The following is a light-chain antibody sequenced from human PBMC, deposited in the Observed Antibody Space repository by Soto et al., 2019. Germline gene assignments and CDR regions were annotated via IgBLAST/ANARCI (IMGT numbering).Light chain of an antibody. CDR3: NSYTSRNTFV. J-gene: IGLJ1*01. CDR2: EVS. V-gene: IGLV2-14*01. CDR1: SSDVGGYNY. Sequence: QSVLTQPASVSGSPGQSITIFCTGTSSDVGGYNYVSWYQQHPGKAPKLMIYEVSNRPSGVSNRFSGSKSGNTASLTISGLQPEDEADYYCNSYTSRNTFVLGTGTKLTVL.